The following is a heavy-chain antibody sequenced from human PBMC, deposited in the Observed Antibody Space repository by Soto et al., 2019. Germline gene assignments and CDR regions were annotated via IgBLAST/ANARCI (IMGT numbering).Heavy chain of an antibody. CDR3: ARCAYYYGSGSSEGPYYYGMDV. D-gene: IGHD3-10*01. CDR2: IIPIFGTA. V-gene: IGHV1-69*01. CDR1: GGTFSSYA. J-gene: IGHJ6*02. Sequence: QVQLVQSGAEVKKPGSSVKVSCKASGGTFSSYAISWVRQAPGQGLEWMGGIIPIFGTANYAQKFQGRVTITADEYTSTAYMELSSLRAEDTAVYYCARCAYYYGSGSSEGPYYYGMDVLGQGTTVTVS.